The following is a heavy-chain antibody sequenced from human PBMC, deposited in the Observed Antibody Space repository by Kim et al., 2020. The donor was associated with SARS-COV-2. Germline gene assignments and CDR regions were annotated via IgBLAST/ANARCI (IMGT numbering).Heavy chain of an antibody. Sequence: GRSLRLSCAASGFTFSSYAMHWVRQAPGKGLEWVAVISYDGSNKYYADSVKGRFTISRDNSKNTLYLQMNSLRAEDTAVYYCAEGAQWLVPLGEGELVFDYWGQGTLVTVSS. CDR2: ISYDGSNK. CDR1: GFTFSSYA. CDR3: AEGAQWLVPLGEGELVFDY. V-gene: IGHV3-30-3*01. J-gene: IGHJ4*02. D-gene: IGHD6-19*01.